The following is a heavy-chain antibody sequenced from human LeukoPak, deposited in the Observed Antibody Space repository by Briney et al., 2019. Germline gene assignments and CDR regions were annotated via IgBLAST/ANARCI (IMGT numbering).Heavy chain of an antibody. CDR2: INPSGGST. CDR1: GYTFIDYY. J-gene: IGHJ4*02. V-gene: IGHV1-46*01. D-gene: IGHD3-22*01. CDR3: ARDRYYYDSSGYIRGISFDY. Sequence: GASVKVSCKASGYTFIDYYMHWVRQAPGQGLEWMGIINPSGGSTSYAQKFQGRVTMTRDTSTSTVYMELSSLRSEDTAVYYCARDRYYYDSSGYIRGISFDYWGQGTLVTVSS.